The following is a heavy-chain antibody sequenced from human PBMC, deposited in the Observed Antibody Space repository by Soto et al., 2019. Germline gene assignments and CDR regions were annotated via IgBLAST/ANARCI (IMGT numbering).Heavy chain of an antibody. CDR2: INSSGRA. CDR3: ASVSTLGKDYGVDV. D-gene: IGHD3-3*02. V-gene: IGHV4-30-4*01. J-gene: IGHJ6*02. CDR1: GVSITSSDSY. Sequence: SETLSLTCSVSGVSITSSDSYWSLIRQPPGKGLEWIGYINSSGRAYYRPSLKSRVSISIDTSRNQFSLRLTSVTVADTAVYLCASVSTLGKDYGVDVWGQGNTVTVSS.